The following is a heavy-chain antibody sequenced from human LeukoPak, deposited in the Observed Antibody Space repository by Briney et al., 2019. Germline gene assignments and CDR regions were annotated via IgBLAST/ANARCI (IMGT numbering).Heavy chain of an antibody. V-gene: IGHV1-69*13. D-gene: IGHD3-10*01. Sequence: SVKVSCKASGYSFTNYGISWVRQAPGQGLEWMGGIIPIFGTANYAQKFQGRVTITADESTSTAYMELSSLRSEDTAVYYCARGHGSGSYDVYYYYYMDVWGKGTTVTISS. J-gene: IGHJ6*03. CDR1: GYSFTNYG. CDR2: IIPIFGTA. CDR3: ARGHGSGSYDVYYYYYMDV.